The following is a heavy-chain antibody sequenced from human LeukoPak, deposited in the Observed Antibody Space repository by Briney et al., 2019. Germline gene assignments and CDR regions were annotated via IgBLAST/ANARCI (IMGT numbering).Heavy chain of an antibody. D-gene: IGHD3-10*01. V-gene: IGHV3-73*01. CDR3: TRRRGGGEFDY. CDR1: GFIFSGSA. Sequence: GGSLKLSCAASGFIFSGSAMHWVRQAPGKGLEWVGRIRINDNSDATAYGPSVRGRFTISRDDSKNTTYLQMNSLKTEDTAVYYCTRRRGGGEFDYWGRGTLVTVSS. CDR2: IRINDNSDAT. J-gene: IGHJ4*02.